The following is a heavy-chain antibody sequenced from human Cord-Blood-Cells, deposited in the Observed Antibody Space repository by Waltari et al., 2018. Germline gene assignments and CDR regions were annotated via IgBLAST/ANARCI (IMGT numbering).Heavy chain of an antibody. V-gene: IGHV1-3*01. CDR2: INAGNGNT. CDR1: GYTFTSYA. Sequence: QVQLVQSGAEVKKPGASVKVSCKASGYTFTSYAMHWVRQAPGQRLEWMGWINAGNGNTKYYQKFQGRVTITRDTSASTAYMELSSLRSEDTAVYYCARDPTPIAARPRYYCDYWGQGTLVTVSS. J-gene: IGHJ4*02. D-gene: IGHD6-6*01. CDR3: ARDPTPIAARPRYYCDY.